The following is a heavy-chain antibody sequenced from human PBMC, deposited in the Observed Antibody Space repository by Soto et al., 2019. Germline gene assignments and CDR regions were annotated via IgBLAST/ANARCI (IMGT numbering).Heavy chain of an antibody. CDR1: GFTFNIYG. D-gene: IGHD6-19*01. CDR3: AKVTDSSGWYPYYYGIDV. CDR2: ISYDGSKE. Sequence: QVQLVESGGGVVQPGKSLRLSCAASGFTFNIYGMQWVRQAPGKGLEWVAVISYDGSKEYYGDSVKGRFTISRDNSKNTLYLQMNSLRSEDTAVYYCAKVTDSSGWYPYYYGIDVWGQRTTVTISS. J-gene: IGHJ6*02. V-gene: IGHV3-30*18.